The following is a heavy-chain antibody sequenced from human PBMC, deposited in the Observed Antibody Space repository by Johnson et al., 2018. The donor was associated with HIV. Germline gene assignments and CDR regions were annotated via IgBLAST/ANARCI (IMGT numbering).Heavy chain of an antibody. J-gene: IGHJ3*02. CDR2: IRYDGSNK. Sequence: QVQLVESGGGVVQPGGSLRLSCAASGFTFSSYGMHWVRQAPGKGLEWVAFIRYDGSNKYYADSVKGRFPISRDNSKNTLYLQMNSLRAEDTAVYYCAKGLKLGSGDDAFDIWGQGTMVTVSS. CDR1: GFTFSSYG. CDR3: AKGLKLGSGDDAFDI. V-gene: IGHV3-30*02. D-gene: IGHD7-27*01.